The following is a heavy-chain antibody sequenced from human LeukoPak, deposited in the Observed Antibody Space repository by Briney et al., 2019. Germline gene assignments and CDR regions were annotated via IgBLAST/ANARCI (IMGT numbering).Heavy chain of an antibody. J-gene: IGHJ4*02. V-gene: IGHV3-30*18. Sequence: GGSLRLSCAASGFTFSSYGMHWVRQAPGKGLEWVAVISYDGSNKYYADSVKGRFTISRDNSKNTQYLQMNSLRAEDTAVYYCAKVQRYQLLRGYFDYWGQGTLVTVSS. CDR1: GFTFSSYG. D-gene: IGHD2-2*01. CDR3: AKVQRYQLLRGYFDY. CDR2: ISYDGSNK.